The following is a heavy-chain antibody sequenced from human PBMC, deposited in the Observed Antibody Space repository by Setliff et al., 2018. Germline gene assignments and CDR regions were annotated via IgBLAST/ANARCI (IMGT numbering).Heavy chain of an antibody. CDR2: ILDDGVNK. J-gene: IGHJ4*02. CDR1: GFTFSTYR. CDR3: ARTCSGSGCYAGLES. D-gene: IGHD2-15*01. V-gene: IGHV3-30*03. Sequence: SLRLSCAASGFTFSTYRMHWVRQAPGKGLEWVAVILDDGVNKYHADSVKGRFTISRDNSKNTLYLQMNSLRPDDTAVYYCARTCSGSGCYAGLESWGQGTPVTVSS.